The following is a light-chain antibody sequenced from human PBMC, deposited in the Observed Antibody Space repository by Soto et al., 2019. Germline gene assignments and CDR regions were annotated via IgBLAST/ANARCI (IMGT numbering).Light chain of an antibody. CDR3: QQYDNLPPALT. CDR1: QDISNY. J-gene: IGKJ4*01. V-gene: IGKV1-33*01. Sequence: DIQRTQSPSSLSTSVGDRVTITCQASQDISNYLNWYQQKPGKAPKLLIYDASNLETGVPSRFSGSGSGTDFTFTISCLQPEDIATYYCQQYDNLPPALTFGGGTKVEIK. CDR2: DAS.